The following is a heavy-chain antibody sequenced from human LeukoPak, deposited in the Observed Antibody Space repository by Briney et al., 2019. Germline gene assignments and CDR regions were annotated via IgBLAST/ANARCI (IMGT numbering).Heavy chain of an antibody. J-gene: IGHJ1*01. Sequence: ASVKVSCTASGYTFTGYYMHWVRQAPGQGLEWMGWINPNSGGTNYAQKFQGRVTMTRDTSISTAYMELSRLRSDDTAVYYCARDPNYYYGSGSYYKRGEKYFQHWGQGTLVTVSS. V-gene: IGHV1-2*02. CDR2: INPNSGGT. CDR1: GYTFTGYY. CDR3: ARDPNYYYGSGSYYKRGEKYFQH. D-gene: IGHD3-10*01.